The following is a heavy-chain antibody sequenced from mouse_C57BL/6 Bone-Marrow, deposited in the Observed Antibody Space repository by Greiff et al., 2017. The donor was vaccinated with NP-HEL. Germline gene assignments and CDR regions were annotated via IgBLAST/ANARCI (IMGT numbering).Heavy chain of an antibody. D-gene: IGHD1-1*01. CDR1: GFTFSDFY. Sequence: EVMLVESGGGLVQPGGSLRLSCAPSGFTFSDFYMEWVRQPPGKRLAWIAASRNKANDYTTEYSASVKGRFIVSRDTSQSILYLQMNALRAEDTAIYYCARDYYGSSYWYFDVWGAGTTVTVSS. J-gene: IGHJ1*01. V-gene: IGHV7-1*02. CDR3: ARDYYGSSYWYFDV. CDR2: SRNKANDYTT.